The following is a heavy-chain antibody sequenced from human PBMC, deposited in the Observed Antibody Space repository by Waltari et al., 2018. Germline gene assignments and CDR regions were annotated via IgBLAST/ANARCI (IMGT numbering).Heavy chain of an antibody. D-gene: IGHD3-10*01. V-gene: IGHV4-34*01. CDR2: INHSGST. Sequence: QVQLQQWGAGLLKPSETLSLTCAVYGGSFSGYYWRWIRQPPGTGLEWIGEINHSGSTNYNPSLKSRVTISVDTSKNQFSLKLSSVTAADTAVYYCARGILWFGEFHKYYFDYWGQGTLVTVSS. CDR1: GGSFSGYY. J-gene: IGHJ4*02. CDR3: ARGILWFGEFHKYYFDY.